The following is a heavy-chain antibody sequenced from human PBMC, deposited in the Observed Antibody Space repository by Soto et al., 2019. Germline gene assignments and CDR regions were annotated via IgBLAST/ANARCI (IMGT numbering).Heavy chain of an antibody. CDR2: INSDGSST. CDR1: GFTFSSYW. J-gene: IGHJ6*02. CDR3: ARIPYSKLAYYNYGMDV. V-gene: IGHV3-74*01. D-gene: IGHD4-4*01. Sequence: VGSLRLSCAASGFTFSSYWMHWVRQAPGKGLVWVSRINSDGSSTSYADSVKGRFTISRDNAKNTLYLQMNSLRAEDTAVYYCARIPYSKLAYYNYGMDVWGQGPTVSV.